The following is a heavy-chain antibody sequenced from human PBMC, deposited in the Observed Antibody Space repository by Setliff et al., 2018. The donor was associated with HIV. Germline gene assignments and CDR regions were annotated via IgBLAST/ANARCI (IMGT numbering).Heavy chain of an antibody. CDR3: ASTGGYSYGFFDS. V-gene: IGHV4-4*02. Sequence: SETLSLTCTVSSGSISGDNWWSWVRQPPGKGLEWIGEIYHRGSTNYNPSLKSRVTISVDTSKNQFSLKLSSVTAADTAVYYCASTGGYSYGFFDSWGQGALVTVSS. CDR2: IYHRGST. CDR1: SGSISGDNW. D-gene: IGHD5-18*01. J-gene: IGHJ4*02.